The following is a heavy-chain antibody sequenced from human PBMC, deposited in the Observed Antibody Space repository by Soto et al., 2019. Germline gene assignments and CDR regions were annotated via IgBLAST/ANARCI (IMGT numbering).Heavy chain of an antibody. CDR1: GGSISSGGYY. V-gene: IGHV4-31*03. CDR3: ASLWFGELLDFYYFDY. Sequence: SETLSLTCTVSGGSISSGGYYWSWIRQHPGKGLEWIGYIYYSGSTYYNPSLKSRVTISVDTSKNQFSLKLSSVTAADTAVYYCASLWFGELLDFYYFDYWGQGTLVTVSS. CDR2: IYYSGST. D-gene: IGHD3-10*01. J-gene: IGHJ4*02.